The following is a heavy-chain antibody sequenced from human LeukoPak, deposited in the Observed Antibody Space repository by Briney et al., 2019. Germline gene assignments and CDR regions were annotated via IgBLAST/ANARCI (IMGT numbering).Heavy chain of an antibody. Sequence: PGGSLRLSCAVSGFSVSGYWMTWVRQAPGKGLEWVANIKQDGSEKNYVDSVKGRFTISRDNAENSLFLQMNSLRVEDTAGYYCAREWQGGIAAAGTRIEGDYWGQGTLVAVSS. D-gene: IGHD6-13*01. J-gene: IGHJ4*02. CDR1: GFSVSGYW. V-gene: IGHV3-7*01. CDR3: AREWQGGIAAAGTRIEGDY. CDR2: IKQDGSEK.